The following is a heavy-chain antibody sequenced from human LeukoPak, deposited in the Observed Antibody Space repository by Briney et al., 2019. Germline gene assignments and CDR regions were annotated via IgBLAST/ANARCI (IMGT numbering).Heavy chain of an antibody. CDR1: GGSISSYY. V-gene: IGHV4-4*07. CDR2: IYTSVST. CDR3: ATSGYSSSCPDY. Sequence: ETLTLTCTVSGGSISSYYWSWIRQPAGKGLEWIGRIYTSVSTNYNPSLKSRVTMSVDTSKNQFSLKLSSVTAADTAVYYCATSGYSSSCPDYWGQGTLVTVSS. D-gene: IGHD6-13*01. J-gene: IGHJ4*02.